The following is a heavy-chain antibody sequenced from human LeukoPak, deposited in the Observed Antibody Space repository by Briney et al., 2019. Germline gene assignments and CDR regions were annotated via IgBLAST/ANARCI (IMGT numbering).Heavy chain of an antibody. Sequence: GGSLRLSCAASGFTFSDYYISCIRQAPGKGLEWVSYISSSGNTIYYADSVKGRFTISRDNAKNTLYLQMNSLRAEDTAVYYCARTLRGDYWGQGTLVTVSS. J-gene: IGHJ4*02. CDR3: ARTLRGDY. CDR2: ISSSGNTI. V-gene: IGHV3-11*01. CDR1: GFTFSDYY. D-gene: IGHD4-17*01.